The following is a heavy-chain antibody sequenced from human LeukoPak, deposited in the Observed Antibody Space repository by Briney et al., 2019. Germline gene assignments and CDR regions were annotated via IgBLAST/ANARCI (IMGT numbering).Heavy chain of an antibody. D-gene: IGHD5-18*01. CDR3: ARIRGQRGYSYGPFDY. J-gene: IGHJ4*02. CDR1: GGSFSGYY. CDR2: INHSGGT. Sequence: SETLSLTCAVYGGSFSGYYWSWIRQPPGKGLEWIGEINHSGGTNYNPSLKSRATISVDTSKNQFSLKLSSVTAADTAVYYCARIRGQRGYSYGPFDYWGQGTLVTVSS. V-gene: IGHV4-34*01.